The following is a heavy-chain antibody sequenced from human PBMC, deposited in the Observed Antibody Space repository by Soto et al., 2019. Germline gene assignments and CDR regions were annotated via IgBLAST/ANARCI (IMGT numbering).Heavy chain of an antibody. CDR3: ARTESSGWFTLDS. CDR1: GYTFSDYY. CDR2: VNPNTGGT. J-gene: IGHJ5*01. Sequence: QVQLVQSGAEVKEPGASVKVSCKASGYTFSDYYIHWVRQAPGQGLEWMGWVNPNTGGTNYAQKFRAWVTLTRAMSINTAYMERSRLKSGDTALYSCARTESSGWFTLDSWGQGTLVTVSS. V-gene: IGHV1-2*04. D-gene: IGHD6-19*01.